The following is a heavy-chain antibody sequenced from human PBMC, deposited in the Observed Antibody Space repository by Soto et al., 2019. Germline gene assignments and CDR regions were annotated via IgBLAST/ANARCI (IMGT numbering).Heavy chain of an antibody. V-gene: IGHV5-51*01. D-gene: IGHD3-3*01. CDR1: GYIFTSYW. Sequence: GESLKISCQASGYIFTSYWIAWVRQKPGKGLEWMGIIYPGDSDTTYSPSFQGQVTISADMSSNTAYLQWSGLKASDTAMYYCARHGVFVHNPIFLYGFDFRGQRTMVT. J-gene: IGHJ3*01. CDR3: ARHGVFVHNPIFLYGFDF. CDR2: IYPGDSDT.